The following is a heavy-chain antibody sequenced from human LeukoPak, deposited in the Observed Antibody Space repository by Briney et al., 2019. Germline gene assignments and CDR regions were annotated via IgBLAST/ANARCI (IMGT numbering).Heavy chain of an antibody. CDR3: AKDQLTEGSYFCEY. CDR1: RYRLTQYV. V-gene: IGHV1-8*01. Sequence: ASVKVSCKHCRYRLTQYVLLELDPATGQGLEWMGWMNPNSGSTGYAQKFQGRVTVTRNTSIDTAYMELSGLRSEEPSVYSCAKDQLTEGSYFCEYWGQGTLVTVSS. D-gene: IGHD2-2*01. J-gene: IGHJ4*02. CDR2: MNPNSGST.